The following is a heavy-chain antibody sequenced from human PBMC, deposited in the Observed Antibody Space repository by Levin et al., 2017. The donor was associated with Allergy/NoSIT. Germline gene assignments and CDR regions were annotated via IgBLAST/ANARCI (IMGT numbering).Heavy chain of an antibody. V-gene: IGHV1-18*01. CDR2: ISAYNGNT. D-gene: IGHD3-16*02. CDR3: ASGLRLGELSLDY. Sequence: GESLKISCKASGYTFTSYGISWVRQAPGQGLEWMGWISAYNGNTNYAQKLQGRVTMTTDTSTSTAYMELRSLRSDDTAVYYCASGLRLGELSLDYWGQGTLVTVSS. CDR1: GYTFTSYG. J-gene: IGHJ4*02.